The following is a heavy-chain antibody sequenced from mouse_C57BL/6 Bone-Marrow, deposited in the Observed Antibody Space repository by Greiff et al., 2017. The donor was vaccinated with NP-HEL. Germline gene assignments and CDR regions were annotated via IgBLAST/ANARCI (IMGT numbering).Heavy chain of an antibody. D-gene: IGHD1-1*01. CDR1: GYTFTSYG. Sequence: QVQLQQSGAELARPGASVKLSCKASGYTFTSYGISWVKQRTGQGLEWIGEIYPRSGNTYYNEKFKGKATLTADKSSSTAYMELRSLTSEDSAVYFCAREWVITTVAYFDYWGQGTTLTVSS. V-gene: IGHV1-81*01. J-gene: IGHJ2*01. CDR3: AREWVITTVAYFDY. CDR2: IYPRSGNT.